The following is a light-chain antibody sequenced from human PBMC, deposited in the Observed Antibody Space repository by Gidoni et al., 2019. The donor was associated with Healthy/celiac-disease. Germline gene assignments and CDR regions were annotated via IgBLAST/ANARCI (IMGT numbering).Light chain of an antibody. Sequence: QSPLPQPASVSGSPGQSITISCTGTSRDVGGYNYVSWYQQHPGKAPKLMIYDVSNRPSGVSNRFSGSKAGNTASLTIAGLQAEDEADYYCSSYTSSSTLFGGGTKLTVL. J-gene: IGLJ2*01. CDR1: SRDVGGYNY. V-gene: IGLV2-14*01. CDR3: SSYTSSSTL. CDR2: DVS.